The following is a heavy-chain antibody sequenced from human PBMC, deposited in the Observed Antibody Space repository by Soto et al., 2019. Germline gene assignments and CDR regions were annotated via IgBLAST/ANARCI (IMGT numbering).Heavy chain of an antibody. CDR1: GFTFSDYY. J-gene: IGHJ4*02. D-gene: IGHD3-3*01. CDR2: ISSSSSYT. CDR3: ARAQTIRDDFWSGYYYFDY. V-gene: IGHV3-11*06. Sequence: PGGSLRLSCAASGFTFSDYYMSWIRQAPGKGLEWVSYISSSSSYTNYADSVKGRFTISRDNAKNSLYLQMNSLRAEDTALYYCARAQTIRDDFWSGYYYFDYWGQGTLVTVSS.